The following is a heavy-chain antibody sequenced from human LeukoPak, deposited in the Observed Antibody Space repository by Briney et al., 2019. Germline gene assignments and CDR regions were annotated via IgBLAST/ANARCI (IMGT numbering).Heavy chain of an antibody. CDR1: GSTFSSYG. CDR2: ISYDGSNK. Sequence: AGGSLRLSCAASGSTFSSYGMHWVRQAPGKGLEWVAVISYDGSNKYYADSVKGRFTISRDNSKNTLYLQMNSLRAEDTAVYYCAKDLFAYYDILTGYYTLREYYYYYGMDVWGQGTTVTVSS. J-gene: IGHJ6*02. V-gene: IGHV3-30*18. CDR3: AKDLFAYYDILTGYYTLREYYYYYGMDV. D-gene: IGHD3-9*01.